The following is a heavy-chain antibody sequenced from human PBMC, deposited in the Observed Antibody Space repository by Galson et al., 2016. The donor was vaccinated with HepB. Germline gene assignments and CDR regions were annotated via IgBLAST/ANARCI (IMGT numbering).Heavy chain of an antibody. CDR1: GYTLTTYY. J-gene: IGHJ6*02. CDR2: INPNSGGT. V-gene: IGHV1-2*02. Sequence: CKASGYTLTTYYIHWVRQAPGQGLEWMGWINPNSGGTNYVQKFRGRFTMTRDTSINTAYMELSGLRSDDTAVYYCARLARVADFYYYGMDVWGQGTTVTVSS. CDR3: ARLARVADFYYYGMDV.